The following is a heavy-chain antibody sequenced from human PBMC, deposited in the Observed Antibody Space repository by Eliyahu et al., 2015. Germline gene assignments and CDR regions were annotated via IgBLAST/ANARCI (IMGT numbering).Heavy chain of an antibody. CDR1: KFTXSNYW. D-gene: IGHD2-8*01. Sequence: EVQLVESGGGLVQPGGSLXLXWXASKFTXSNYWMSWVRQAPGKGLEWVANIKQDGSEKYYVDSVKGRFTISRDNAKNSLYLQMNSLRAEDTAVYYCARGYCTNGVCPADAFDIWGQGTMVTVSS. CDR3: ARGYCTNGVCPADAFDI. CDR2: IKQDGSEK. V-gene: IGHV3-7*03. J-gene: IGHJ3*02.